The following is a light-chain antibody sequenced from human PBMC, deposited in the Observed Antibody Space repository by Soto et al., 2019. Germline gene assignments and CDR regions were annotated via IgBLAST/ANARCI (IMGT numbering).Light chain of an antibody. Sequence: EVVLTQSPDTLSWPPGERATLSCMASQSVSSNLAWYQQKPGQAPRLLIYGASTRATGIPARFSGSGSGTEFTLTISSLQSEDFAVYYCQQYNNWPPGTFGQGTKVDI. J-gene: IGKJ1*01. CDR3: QQYNNWPPGT. CDR2: GAS. CDR1: QSVSSN. V-gene: IGKV3-15*01.